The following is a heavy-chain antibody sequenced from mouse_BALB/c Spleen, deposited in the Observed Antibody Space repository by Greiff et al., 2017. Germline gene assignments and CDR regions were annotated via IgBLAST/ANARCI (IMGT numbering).Heavy chain of an antibody. CDR1: GFSLTSYG. V-gene: IGHV2-9*02. Sequence: QVQLKESGPGLVATSQSLSITCTVSGFSLTSYGVHWVRQPPGKGLEWLGVIWAGGSTNYNSALMSRLSISKDNSKSQVFLKMNSLQTDDTAMYYCARGITTVAYAMDYWGQGTSVTVSS. J-gene: IGHJ4*01. D-gene: IGHD1-1*01. CDR3: ARGITTVAYAMDY. CDR2: IWAGGST.